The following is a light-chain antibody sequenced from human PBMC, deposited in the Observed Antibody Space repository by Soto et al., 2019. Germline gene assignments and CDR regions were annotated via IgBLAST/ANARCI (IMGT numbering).Light chain of an antibody. Sequence: MTQSPSSLSASLGDRVTISCRASQSVSIWLAWYQQKPGKAPKLLIYAASSLQSGVPSRFSGSGSGTDFTLTISSLQPEDFATYYCQQSYSTPITFGQGTRLEIK. CDR2: AAS. CDR3: QQSYSTPIT. J-gene: IGKJ5*01. V-gene: IGKV1-39*01. CDR1: QSVSIW.